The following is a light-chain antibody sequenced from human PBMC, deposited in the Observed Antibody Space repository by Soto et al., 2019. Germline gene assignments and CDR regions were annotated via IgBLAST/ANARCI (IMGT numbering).Light chain of an antibody. CDR2: KAS. Sequence: DIQMTQSPSTLSASVGDRVTITCRASQSVSSWVAWYHLKPGKAPKLLIYKASTLETGVPSRFSGSGSRTEFTLTISSLQPDDFATYYCQHYASFSGTFGQGTTVDIK. CDR1: QSVSSW. J-gene: IGKJ1*01. CDR3: QHYASFSGT. V-gene: IGKV1-5*03.